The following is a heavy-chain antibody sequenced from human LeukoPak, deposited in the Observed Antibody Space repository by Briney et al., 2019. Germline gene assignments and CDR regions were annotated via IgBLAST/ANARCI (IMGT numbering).Heavy chain of an antibody. Sequence: SETLSLTCAVYGGSFSGYYWSWIRQPPGKGLEWIGEINHSGSTNYNPSLKSRVTISVDTSKNQFSLKLSSVTAADTAVYYCARARYDYVWGSYRYRFDYWGQGTLVTVSS. J-gene: IGHJ4*02. V-gene: IGHV4-34*01. CDR3: ARARYDYVWGSYRYRFDY. D-gene: IGHD3-16*02. CDR2: INHSGST. CDR1: GGSFSGYY.